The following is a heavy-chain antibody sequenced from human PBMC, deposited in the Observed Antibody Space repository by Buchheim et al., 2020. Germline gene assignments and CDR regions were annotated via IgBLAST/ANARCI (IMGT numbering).Heavy chain of an antibody. V-gene: IGHV3-30*18. CDR1: GFTFSSYG. CDR2: ISYDGSNK. J-gene: IGHJ6*03. Sequence: QVQLVESGGGVVQPGRSLRLSCAASGFTFSSYGMHWVRQAPGKGLEWVAFISYDGSNKYYADSVKGRFTISRDNSKNTLYLQMNSLRAEDTAVYHCAKDRQAMTTGYYYMDVWGKGTT. CDR3: AKDRQAMTTGYYYMDV. D-gene: IGHD4-11*01.